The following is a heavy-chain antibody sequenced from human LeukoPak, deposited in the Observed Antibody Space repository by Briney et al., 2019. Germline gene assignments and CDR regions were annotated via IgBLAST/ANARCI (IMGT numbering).Heavy chain of an antibody. J-gene: IGHJ6*03. Sequence: SETLSLTCTVSGGSISSGSYYWSWIRQPAGKGLEWIGRIYTSGSTNYNPSLKSRVTISVDTSKNQFSLKLSSVTAADTAVYYCARGEYYYDSSGYYNFYYYMDVWGKGTTVTISS. CDR3: ARGEYYYDSSGYYNFYYYMDV. CDR2: IYTSGST. D-gene: IGHD3-22*01. V-gene: IGHV4-61*02. CDR1: GGSISSGSYY.